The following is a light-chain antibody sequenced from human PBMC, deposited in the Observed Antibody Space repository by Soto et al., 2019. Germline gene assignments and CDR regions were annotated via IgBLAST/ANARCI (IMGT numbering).Light chain of an antibody. CDR3: AGWDDSLNGVV. Sequence: QSAVTQPPSASGTPGQRVTIPCSGSNSNIGSNTVNWYQQLPGAAPKLLIYSNNQRPSGVPDRFSGSKSGTSASLAITGLQSEDEADYYCAGWDDSLNGVVFGGGTQLTVL. CDR2: SNN. J-gene: IGLJ2*01. V-gene: IGLV1-44*01. CDR1: NSNIGSNT.